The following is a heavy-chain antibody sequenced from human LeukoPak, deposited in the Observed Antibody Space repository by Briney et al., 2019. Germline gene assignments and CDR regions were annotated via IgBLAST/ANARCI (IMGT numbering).Heavy chain of an antibody. CDR2: ISWNSGNI. D-gene: IGHD7-27*01. CDR1: GFTFDDYA. CDR3: TKDITGADSSGAFDY. J-gene: IGHJ4*02. V-gene: IGHV3-9*01. Sequence: PGGSLRLSCAASGFTFDDYAMHWVRQAPGKGLEWVSDISWNSGNIGYADSVKGRFTISRDNAKDSLFLQMNSLRAEDTALYYCTKDITGADSSGAFDYTGQGNLVTVSP.